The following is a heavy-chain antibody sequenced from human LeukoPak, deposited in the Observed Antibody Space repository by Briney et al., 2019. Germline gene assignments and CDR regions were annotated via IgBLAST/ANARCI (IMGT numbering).Heavy chain of an antibody. CDR1: GGSISSGGYY. CDR3: ARDSILTGTTSLTY. Sequence: SETLSLTCTVSGGSISSGGYYWGWVRQPAGKGLEWIGRIYTSESTNYNPSLKSRVTMSVDTSKNQCSLKQSSVTAADTAVYYCARDSILTGTTSLTYWGQGTLVTVSS. V-gene: IGHV4-61*02. CDR2: IYTSEST. D-gene: IGHD1-7*01. J-gene: IGHJ4*02.